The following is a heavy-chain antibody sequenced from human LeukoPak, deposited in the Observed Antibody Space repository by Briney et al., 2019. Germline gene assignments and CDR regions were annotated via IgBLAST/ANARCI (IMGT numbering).Heavy chain of an antibody. J-gene: IGHJ4*02. Sequence: GASVKVSCKASGYTFTGDYMHWVRQAPGQGLEWMGRINPNSGGTNYAQKFQGRVTMTRDTSISTAYMELSRLRSDDTAVYYCARIDYDFWSGSPVYWGQGTLVTVSS. V-gene: IGHV1-2*06. CDR2: INPNSGGT. CDR1: GYTFTGDY. D-gene: IGHD3-3*01. CDR3: ARIDYDFWSGSPVY.